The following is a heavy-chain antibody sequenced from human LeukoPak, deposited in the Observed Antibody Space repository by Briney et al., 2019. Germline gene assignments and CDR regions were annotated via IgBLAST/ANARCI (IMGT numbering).Heavy chain of an antibody. CDR1: GFTFSSYA. V-gene: IGHV3-53*01. J-gene: IGHJ4*02. D-gene: IGHD3-10*01. Sequence: PGGSLRLSCAASGFTFSSYAMGWVRQAPGKGLEWVSVIWSDGSTHYADSVKGRFTISRDNSKNTVYFQMNSLRAEDTAVYYCARGLPGYEFGLRGALFDHWGQGTLVTVSS. CDR3: ARGLPGYEFGLRGALFDH. CDR2: IWSDGST.